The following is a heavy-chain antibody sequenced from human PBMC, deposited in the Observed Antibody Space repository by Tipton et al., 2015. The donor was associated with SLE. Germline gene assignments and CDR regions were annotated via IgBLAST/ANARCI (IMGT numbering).Heavy chain of an antibody. CDR2: IDYRDIT. V-gene: IGHV4-59*01. J-gene: IGHJ4*02. Sequence: TLSLICAVYGGSFSGNYWSWIRQPPGKGLEWIGYIDYRDITNYNPSLKSRVTMSIDTSKNQFSLKLSSVTAADTAVYYCAKDSGTYYFDFWGQGVLVNVSS. CDR1: GGSFSGNY. D-gene: IGHD1-26*01. CDR3: AKDSGTYYFDF.